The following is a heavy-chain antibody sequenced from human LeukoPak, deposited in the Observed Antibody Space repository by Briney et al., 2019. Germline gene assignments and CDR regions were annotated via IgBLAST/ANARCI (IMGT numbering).Heavy chain of an antibody. CDR1: GYSFTNYW. V-gene: IGHV5-51*01. Sequence: GEXLKISFKGSGYSFTNYWIGWVRQMPGKGLEWMGIIYPGDSDTRYSPSFQGQVTISADKSISTAYLQWSSLRASDSAMYYCALKSRGYCSGGRCYIGYWGQGTLVTVSS. J-gene: IGHJ4*02. CDR2: IYPGDSDT. D-gene: IGHD2-15*01. CDR3: ALKSRGYCSGGRCYIGY.